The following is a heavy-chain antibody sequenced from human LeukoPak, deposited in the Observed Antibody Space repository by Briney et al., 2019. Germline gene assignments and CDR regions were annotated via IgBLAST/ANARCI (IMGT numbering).Heavy chain of an antibody. J-gene: IGHJ5*02. V-gene: IGHV1-46*01. Sequence: ASVNVSCKASGYSFTSHYMHWVRQAPGRGLDWMGLINPRGSSTLYAQKFQGRVTMTRDMPTTTDYVELSSLRYDDTAVYYSARDNSVGDIESWFDPWGQGTLVTVSS. CDR3: ARDNSVGDIESWFDP. CDR1: GYSFTSHY. D-gene: IGHD3-9*01. CDR2: INPRGSST.